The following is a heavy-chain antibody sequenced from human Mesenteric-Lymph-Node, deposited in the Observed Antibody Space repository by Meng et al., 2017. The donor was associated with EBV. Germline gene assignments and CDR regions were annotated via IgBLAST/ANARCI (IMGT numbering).Heavy chain of an antibody. Sequence: QVQGRYLGAEVQRPGASLNVSCKASGYTFTSYYIHWVRQAPGQVLEWIGIINPSGGSTTYAQKFQGRVTMTRDTSTSTFYMELSSLRSDDTAVYFCARGRTFSLPIAPPGSWCDPWGQGTLVTVSS. CDR2: INPSGGST. D-gene: IGHD6-13*01. CDR1: GYTFTSYY. V-gene: IGHV1-46*01. CDR3: ARGRTFSLPIAPPGSWCDP. J-gene: IGHJ5*02.